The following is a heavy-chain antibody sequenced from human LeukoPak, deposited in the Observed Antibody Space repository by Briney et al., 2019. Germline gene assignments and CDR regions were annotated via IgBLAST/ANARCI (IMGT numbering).Heavy chain of an antibody. CDR2: IIPIFGTA. CDR1: GGTFSSYA. D-gene: IGHD3-10*01. CDR3: ARDYGSGNNYYYYMDV. Sequence: SVKVSCKASGGTFSSYAISWVRQAPGQGLEWMGGIIPIFGTANYAQKSQGRVTITADESTSTAYMELSSLRSEDTAVYYCARDYGSGNNYYYYMDVWGKGTTVTVSS. J-gene: IGHJ6*03. V-gene: IGHV1-69*13.